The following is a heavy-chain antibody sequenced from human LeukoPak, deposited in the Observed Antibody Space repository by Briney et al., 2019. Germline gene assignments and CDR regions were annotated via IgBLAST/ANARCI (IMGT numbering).Heavy chain of an antibody. CDR2: IYSSGNT. V-gene: IGHV4-4*07. Sequence: SETLSLTCSVSGGAISSYYWSWVRQPAGKGLEWIGRIYSSGNTDYNASLKTRVTMSVDTSKNQFSLKLSSVTAADTAVYYCARGVATIFGVVRNWFDPWGQGTLVTVSS. D-gene: IGHD3-3*01. CDR3: ARGVATIFGVVRNWFDP. J-gene: IGHJ5*02. CDR1: GGAISSYY.